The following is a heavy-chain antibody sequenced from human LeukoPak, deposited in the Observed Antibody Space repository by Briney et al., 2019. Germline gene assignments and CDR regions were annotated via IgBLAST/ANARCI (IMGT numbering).Heavy chain of an antibody. CDR3: AKSRWATAGTDY. Sequence: PGGSLRLSCAASGFTFSNYWMRWVRQAPGKGLVWVSRISNDGSSTSYADSVKGRFTISRDNAKNTLYLQVNSLRAEDTAVYYCAKSRWATAGTDYWGQGTLVTVSS. CDR1: GFTFSNYW. CDR2: ISNDGSST. V-gene: IGHV3-74*01. J-gene: IGHJ4*02. D-gene: IGHD6-13*01.